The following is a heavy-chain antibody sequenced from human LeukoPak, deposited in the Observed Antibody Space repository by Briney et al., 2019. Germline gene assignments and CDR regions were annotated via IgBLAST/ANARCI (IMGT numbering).Heavy chain of an antibody. J-gene: IGHJ4*02. D-gene: IGHD1-14*01. CDR3: ANSEGISSHFDY. CDR1: GFTFSSYA. CDR2: ISGSGGST. Sequence: GGSLRLSCAASGFTFSSYAMSWVRQAPGKGLEWVSAISGSGGSTYYADSVKGRFTISRDNSKNTLYLQMNSLRAEDTAVYYCANSEGISSHFDYWGQGTLVTVSS. V-gene: IGHV3-23*01.